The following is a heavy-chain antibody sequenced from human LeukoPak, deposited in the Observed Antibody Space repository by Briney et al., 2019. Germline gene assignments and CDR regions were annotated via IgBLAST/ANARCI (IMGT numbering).Heavy chain of an antibody. D-gene: IGHD3-22*01. CDR2: IKSKTDGGTT. J-gene: IGHJ4*02. CDR1: GFTLSNAW. CDR3: TTSYYYDSSGYYYVGLCDY. V-gene: IGHV3-15*01. Sequence: PGGSLRLSCAASGFTLSNAWMSWVRQAPGKGLEWVGRIKSKTDGGTTDYAAPVKGRFTISRDDSKNTLYLQMNSLKTEDTAVYYCTTSYYYDSSGYYYVGLCDYWGQGTLVTVSS.